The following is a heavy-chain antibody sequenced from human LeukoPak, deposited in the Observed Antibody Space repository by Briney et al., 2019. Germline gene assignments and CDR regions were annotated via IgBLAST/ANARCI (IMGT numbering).Heavy chain of an antibody. V-gene: IGHV4-34*01. CDR3: ARHRYCSGGSCYSEWFDP. J-gene: IGHJ5*02. CDR1: GGSFSGYY. D-gene: IGHD2-15*01. Sequence: SETLSLTCAVYGGSFSGYYWSWIRQPPGKGLEWIGEINHSGSTNYNPSLKSRVTISVDTSKNQFSLKLSSLTAADTAVYYCARHRYCSGGSCYSEWFDPWGQGTLVTVSS. CDR2: INHSGST.